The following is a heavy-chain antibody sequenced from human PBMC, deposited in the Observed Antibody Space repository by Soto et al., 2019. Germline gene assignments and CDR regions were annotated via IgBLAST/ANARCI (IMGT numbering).Heavy chain of an antibody. V-gene: IGHV4-59*01. D-gene: IGHD4-17*01. Sequence: ASETLSLSCTVSGGSISSYYWSWIRQPPGKGLEWIGYIYYSGSTNYNPSLKSRVTISVDTSKNQFSLKLSSVTAADTAVYYCARGRRTAVTIDYWGQGTLVT. CDR3: ARGRRTAVTIDY. CDR1: GGSISSYY. J-gene: IGHJ4*02. CDR2: IYYSGST.